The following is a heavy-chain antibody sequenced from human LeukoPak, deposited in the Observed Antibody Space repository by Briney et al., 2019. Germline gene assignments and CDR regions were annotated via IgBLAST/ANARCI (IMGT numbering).Heavy chain of an antibody. Sequence: SVKVSCKASGYTFTGYYMHWVRQAPGQGLEWMGWINPNSCGTNYAQKFQGRVTMTRDTSISTAYMELSRLRSDDTAVYYCARGQGTRIAVAGYGGYWGQGTLVTVSS. CDR2: INPNSCGT. CDR3: ARGQGTRIAVAGYGGY. J-gene: IGHJ4*02. V-gene: IGHV1-2*02. D-gene: IGHD6-19*01. CDR1: GYTFTGYY.